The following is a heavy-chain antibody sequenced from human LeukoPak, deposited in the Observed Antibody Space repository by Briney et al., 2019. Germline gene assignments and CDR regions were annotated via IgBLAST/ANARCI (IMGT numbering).Heavy chain of an antibody. CDR2: IIPIFGTA. V-gene: IGHV1-69*05. CDR1: GGTFSSYA. Sequence: SVKVSCKASGGTFSSYAISWVRQAPGQGPEWMGGIIPIFGTANYAQKFQGRVTITTDESTSTAYMELSSLRSEDTAVYYCARDRLDSSGYYYEMGFDPWGQGTLVTVSS. D-gene: IGHD3-22*01. CDR3: ARDRLDSSGYYYEMGFDP. J-gene: IGHJ5*02.